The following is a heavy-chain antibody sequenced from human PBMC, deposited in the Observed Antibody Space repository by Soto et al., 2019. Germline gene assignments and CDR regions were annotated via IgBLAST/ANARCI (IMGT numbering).Heavy chain of an antibody. CDR2: TYYRSKWYN. CDR1: GDSVSSNSAA. V-gene: IGHV6-1*01. Sequence: SQTLSLTCAISGDSVSSNSAAWNWIRQSPSRGLEWLGRTYYRSKWYNDYAVSVKSRITINPDTSKNQFSLQLNSVTPEDTAVYYCARGYCSSTSCYYYYYYGMDVWGQGTTVTVSS. J-gene: IGHJ6*02. D-gene: IGHD2-2*01. CDR3: ARGYCSSTSCYYYYYYGMDV.